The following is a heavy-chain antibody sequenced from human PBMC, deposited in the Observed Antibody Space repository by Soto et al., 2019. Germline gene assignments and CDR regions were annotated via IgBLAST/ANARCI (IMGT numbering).Heavy chain of an antibody. D-gene: IGHD3-22*01. J-gene: IGHJ6*02. CDR2: ISFDGSNK. CDR1: KFTFRTYI. Sequence: QVQLVESGGGVVQPERSQRLSCAASKFTFRTYIMHWVRQAPGKGLAWVALISFDGSNKYYADSVKGRFTISRDNSTNTMYLQRTSLRPEDTAVYYCAREMIPMIMGGMSAMDVWGQGPTVTVSS. V-gene: IGHV3-30*04. CDR3: AREMIPMIMGGMSAMDV.